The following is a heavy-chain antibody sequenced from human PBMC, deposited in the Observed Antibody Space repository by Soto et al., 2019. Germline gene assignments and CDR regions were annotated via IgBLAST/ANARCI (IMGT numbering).Heavy chain of an antibody. D-gene: IGHD6-13*01. J-gene: IGHJ4*02. CDR2: LNSDASII. CDR3: ASDAAAGLKF. V-gene: IGHV3-74*01. CDR1: GITFRSYW. Sequence: EVQLVESGGGLVQPGGSLRLSCAVSGITFRSYWMHWNRQAPGKGLVWVPHLNSDASIINYADSVKGRFTISRDNARNTLYLQMNSLRVDDTAIYYCASDAAAGLKFWGQGTLVTVSS.